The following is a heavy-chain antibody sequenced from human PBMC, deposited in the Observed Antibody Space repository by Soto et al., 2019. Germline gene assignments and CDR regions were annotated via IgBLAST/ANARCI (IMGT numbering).Heavy chain of an antibody. D-gene: IGHD3-22*01. Sequence: QVQLVESGGGVVQPGRSLGLSCAASGFTFSSYGMHWVRQAPGKGLEWVAVIWYDGSNKYYADSVKGRFTISRDNSKNTLYLQINSLRAEETAVYYCARDRQGAYYYDSSGYYGTFDIWGQGTMVTVSS. CDR2: IWYDGSNK. CDR3: ARDRQGAYYYDSSGYYGTFDI. J-gene: IGHJ3*02. V-gene: IGHV3-33*01. CDR1: GFTFSSYG.